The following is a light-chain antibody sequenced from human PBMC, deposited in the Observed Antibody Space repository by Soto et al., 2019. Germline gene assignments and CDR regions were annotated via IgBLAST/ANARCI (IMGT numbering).Light chain of an antibody. J-gene: IGLJ1*01. V-gene: IGLV1-47*01. CDR1: SSNIGSNY. CDR2: RNN. CDR3: AAWDDSLSAHYV. Sequence: QSVLTQPPSASATPGQRVTISCSGSSSNIGSNYVYWYQQLPGTAPKLLIYRNNQRPSGVPDRFSGSKSGTSASLAISGLRSEDEADYYCAAWDDSLSAHYVFGTGTKVTVL.